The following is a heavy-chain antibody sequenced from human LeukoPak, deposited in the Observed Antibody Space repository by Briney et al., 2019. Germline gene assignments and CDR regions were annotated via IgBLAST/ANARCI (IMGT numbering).Heavy chain of an antibody. CDR2: IYYSGST. V-gene: IGHV4-39*07. J-gene: IGHJ4*02. Sequence: KASETLSLTCTVSGGSISSSSYYWGWIRQPPGKGLEWIGSIYYSGSTFYNPSLKSRVTISVDTSRNQFSLKLSSVTAAGTAVYFCARSEDCSRTSCYGNTWGYWGQGTLVTVSS. CDR3: ARSEDCSRTSCYGNTWGY. CDR1: GGSISSSSYY. D-gene: IGHD2-2*01.